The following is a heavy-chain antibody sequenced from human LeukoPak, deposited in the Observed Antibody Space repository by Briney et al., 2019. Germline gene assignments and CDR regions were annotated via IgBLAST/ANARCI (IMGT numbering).Heavy chain of an antibody. CDR3: GRGGSLLDILTGYDFDY. Sequence: GGSLRLSCAASGFTFSSYWMSWVRQAPGKGLEWVANIKQDGSEKYYVDSVKGRFTISRDNAKNSLYLQMNSLRAEDTAVYYCGRGGSLLDILTGYDFDYWGQGTLVTVSS. CDR2: IKQDGSEK. J-gene: IGHJ4*02. V-gene: IGHV3-7*01. D-gene: IGHD3-9*01. CDR1: GFTFSSYW.